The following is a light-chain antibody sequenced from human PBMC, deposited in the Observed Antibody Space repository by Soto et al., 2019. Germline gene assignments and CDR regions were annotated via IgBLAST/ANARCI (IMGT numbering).Light chain of an antibody. CDR1: SSNIGNNY. CDR2: ENN. V-gene: IGLV1-51*02. J-gene: IGLJ2*01. Sequence: QSVLTQPPSVSAAPGQTGTISCSGSSSNIGNNYVSWYQQLPGTAPKLLIYENNKRPSGIPDRFSGSKSGTSATLGITGLQTGDEADYYCGTWDSSLSAVFGGGTKLTVL. CDR3: GTWDSSLSAV.